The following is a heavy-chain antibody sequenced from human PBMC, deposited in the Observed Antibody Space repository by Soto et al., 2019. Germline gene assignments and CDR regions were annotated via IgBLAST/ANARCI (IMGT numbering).Heavy chain of an antibody. J-gene: IGHJ5*02. V-gene: IGHV4-59*01. D-gene: IGHD2-15*01. Sequence: AETLSLTCTVSGGYISSYYWSWIRQPPGKGLEWIGYIYYSGSTNYNPSLKSRVTISVDTSKNQFSLKLSSVTAADTAVYYCARVLRYCSGGSCYTVDPWGQGTLVTVSS. CDR2: IYYSGST. CDR3: ARVLRYCSGGSCYTVDP. CDR1: GGYISSYY.